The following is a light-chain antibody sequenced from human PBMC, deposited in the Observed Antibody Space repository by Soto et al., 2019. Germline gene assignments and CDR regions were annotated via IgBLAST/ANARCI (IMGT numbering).Light chain of an antibody. J-gene: IGKJ1*01. CDR1: QSVSSSY. CDR2: GAS. Sequence: EIVLTQSAGTLSLCPGERATLSCRASQSVSSSYLAWYQQKPGQAPRLLIYGASSRATGIPDRFSGSGSGTDFTLTISRLEPEDFAVYYCQQYGSSRTFGQGTKVEIK. CDR3: QQYGSSRT. V-gene: IGKV3-20*01.